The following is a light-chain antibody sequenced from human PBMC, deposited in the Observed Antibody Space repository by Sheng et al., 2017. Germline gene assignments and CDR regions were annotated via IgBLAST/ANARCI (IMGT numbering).Light chain of an antibody. Sequence: DIVLTQSPATLSLSPGERATLSCRTSQSVATNYLAWYQQKPGLAPRLLIYGTSRRATGIPDRFSGSGSETDFTLTISRLEPEDFAVYYCQQYGSSVLTFGGGTEGG. V-gene: IGKV3-20*01. J-gene: IGKJ4*01. CDR1: QSVATNY. CDR2: GTS. CDR3: QQYGSSVLT.